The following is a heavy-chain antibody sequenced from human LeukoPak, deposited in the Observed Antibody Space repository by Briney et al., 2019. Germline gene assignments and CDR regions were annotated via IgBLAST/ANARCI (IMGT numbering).Heavy chain of an antibody. CDR1: GFTFSSYS. CDR3: ARALRDGIVVVTPPDY. CDR2: ISSSSSYI. D-gene: IGHD3-22*01. V-gene: IGHV3-21*01. J-gene: IGHJ4*02. Sequence: GGSLRLSCAASGFTFSSYSMNWVRQAPGKGLEWVSSISSSSSYIYYADSVKGRFTISRDNAKNSLYLQMNSLRAEDTAVYYCARALRDGIVVVTPPDYWGQGTLVTVSS.